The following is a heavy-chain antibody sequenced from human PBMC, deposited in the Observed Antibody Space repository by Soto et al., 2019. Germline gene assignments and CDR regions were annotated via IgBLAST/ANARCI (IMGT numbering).Heavy chain of an antibody. V-gene: IGHV3-53*01. CDR1: GFSVRANY. D-gene: IGHD5-18*01. CDR3: HGYGY. CDR2: IYDTDTT. J-gene: IGHJ4*02. Sequence: EVQLVESGGGLIQPGGSLRLSCAISGFSVRANYMSWVRQAPGKGLDWVSVIYDTDTTYYADCVKGRFIISRDISKNILYLQMNTLRADDTALYYCHGYGYWGQGTLVTVSS.